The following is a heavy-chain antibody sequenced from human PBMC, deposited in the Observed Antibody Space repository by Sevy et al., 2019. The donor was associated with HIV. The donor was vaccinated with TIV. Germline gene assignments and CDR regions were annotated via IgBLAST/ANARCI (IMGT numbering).Heavy chain of an antibody. Sequence: SETLSLTCTVSGGSISSGDYYWSWIRQPPGKGLEWIGYIYYSGSTYYNPSLKSRVTISVDTSKNQFSLKLSSVTAADTSVYYCARVLILGWETSYYGSISGERYFDYWGQGTLVTVSS. CDR3: ARVLILGWETSYYGSISGERYFDY. CDR1: GGSISSGDYY. D-gene: IGHD3-22*01. J-gene: IGHJ4*02. V-gene: IGHV4-30-4*01. CDR2: IYYSGST.